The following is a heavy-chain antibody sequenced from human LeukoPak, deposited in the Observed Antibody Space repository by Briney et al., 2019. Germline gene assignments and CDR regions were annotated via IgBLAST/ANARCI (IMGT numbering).Heavy chain of an antibody. V-gene: IGHV1-18*01. J-gene: IGHJ3*02. CDR1: GYTFTSYG. CDR2: ISAYNGNT. Sequence: GASVKVSCKASGYTFTSYGISWVRQAPGQGLEWMGWISAYNGNTNYAQKLQGRVTMTADTSTSTAYMELRSLRSDDTAVHYCARLDSTVTHDAFDIWGQGTMVTVSS. D-gene: IGHD4-17*01. CDR3: ARLDSTVTHDAFDI.